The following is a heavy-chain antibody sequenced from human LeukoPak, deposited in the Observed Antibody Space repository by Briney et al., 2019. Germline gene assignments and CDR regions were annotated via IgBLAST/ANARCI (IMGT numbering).Heavy chain of an antibody. CDR1: GYSFTDYH. CDR3: ARMYYYDSSVIGYFDY. Sequence: ASVKVSCKTSGYSFTDYHMHWVRQAPGQGLEWMGWISAYNGNTNYAQKLQGRVTMTTDTSTSTAYMELRSLRSDDTAVYYCARMYYYDSSVIGYFDYWGQGTLVTVSS. D-gene: IGHD3-22*01. J-gene: IGHJ4*02. V-gene: IGHV1-18*04. CDR2: ISAYNGNT.